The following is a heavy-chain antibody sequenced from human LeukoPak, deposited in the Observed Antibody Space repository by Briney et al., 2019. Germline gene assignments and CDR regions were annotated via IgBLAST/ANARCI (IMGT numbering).Heavy chain of an antibody. CDR2: ISGSGGST. CDR1: GFTFSSYA. J-gene: IGHJ4*02. D-gene: IGHD3-10*01. Sequence: PGGSLRLSCAASGFTFSSYAMSWVRQAPGKGLEWVSAISGSGGSTYYADSVKGRFTISRDNSKNTLYLQMNSLRAEDTAVYYCAKDSKYGLLWFGESRGQGTLVTVSS. CDR3: AKDSKYGLLWFGES. V-gene: IGHV3-23*01.